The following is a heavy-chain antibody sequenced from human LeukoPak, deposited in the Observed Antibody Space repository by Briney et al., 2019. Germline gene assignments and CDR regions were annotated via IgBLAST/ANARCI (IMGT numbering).Heavy chain of an antibody. J-gene: IGHJ4*02. V-gene: IGHV3-15*01. CDR1: GFTFSNAW. D-gene: IGHD3-22*01. Sequence: PGGSLRLSCAASGFTFSNAWMSWVRQAPGKGLEWAGRIKSKTDGGTTDYAAPVKGRFTISRDDSRNTLYLQMNSLKTEDTAVYYCTTVGTYYYDSSGPGDYWGQGTLVTVSS. CDR2: IKSKTDGGTT. CDR3: TTVGTYYYDSSGPGDY.